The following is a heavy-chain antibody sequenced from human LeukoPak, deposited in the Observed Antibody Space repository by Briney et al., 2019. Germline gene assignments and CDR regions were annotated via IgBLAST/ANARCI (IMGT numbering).Heavy chain of an antibody. Sequence: PGGSLRLSCTVSGFTFSSYAMSWVRQAPGMGLEWVSSISGSGGSTYYADSVKGRFTISRDNSKNTLYLQMNSLRAEDTAVYYCAKVGGDYDFWSGYFLVNWFDPWGQGTLVTVSS. J-gene: IGHJ5*02. CDR1: GFTFSSYA. CDR2: ISGSGGST. D-gene: IGHD3-3*01. V-gene: IGHV3-23*01. CDR3: AKVGGDYDFWSGYFLVNWFDP.